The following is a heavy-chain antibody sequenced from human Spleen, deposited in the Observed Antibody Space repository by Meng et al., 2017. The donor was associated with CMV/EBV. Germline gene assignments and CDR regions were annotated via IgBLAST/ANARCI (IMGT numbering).Heavy chain of an antibody. D-gene: IGHD1-26*01. J-gene: IGHJ5*02. CDR1: GFTFSSYW. V-gene: IGHV3-7*01. Sequence: GESLKISCAASGFTFSSYWMSWVRQAPGKGLEWLANIKQDGSEKYYVDSAKGRFTISRDNANNSLYLQMDSLRAEDTAVYYCLVGAIGDWFDPWGQGTLVTVSS. CDR3: LVGAIGDWFDP. CDR2: IKQDGSEK.